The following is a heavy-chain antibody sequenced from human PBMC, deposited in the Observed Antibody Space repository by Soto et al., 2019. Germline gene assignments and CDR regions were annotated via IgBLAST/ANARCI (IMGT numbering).Heavy chain of an antibody. D-gene: IGHD4-17*01. V-gene: IGHV4-30-4*01. CDR3: ARHARRRYGDYDS. J-gene: IGHJ5*01. CDR1: GGSISSGDYY. CDR2: VYYSGST. Sequence: QVQLQESGPGLVKPSQTLSLTCTVSGGSISSGDYYCSWIRQPPGKGLEWIGYVYYSGSTYYNPSLKSRVTISVDTSKNQFSLQLTSVTAADTAVYYCARHARRRYGDYDSWGQGTLVTVSS.